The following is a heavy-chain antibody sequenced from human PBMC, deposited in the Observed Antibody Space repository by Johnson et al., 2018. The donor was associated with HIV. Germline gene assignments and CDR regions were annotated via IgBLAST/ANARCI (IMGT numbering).Heavy chain of an antibody. D-gene: IGHD2-2*01. CDR1: GFTFSSYG. J-gene: IGHJ3*01. Sequence: QVQLVESGGGVVQPGRSLRLSCAASGFTFSSYGMHWVRQAPGKGLEWVAVIWYDGSNKYYADSVKGRFTISRDNSKNTLYLQMNSLRAEDTAAYYCASAIPGRSSLDGFDFWGQGTMVTVSS. V-gene: IGHV3-33*01. CDR3: ASAIPGRSSLDGFDF. CDR2: IWYDGSNK.